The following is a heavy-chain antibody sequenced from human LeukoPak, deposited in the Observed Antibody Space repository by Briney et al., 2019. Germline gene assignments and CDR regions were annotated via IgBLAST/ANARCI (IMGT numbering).Heavy chain of an antibody. CDR2: ISSSSSYI. Sequence: GRSLRLSCAASGFTFSSYSMNWVRQAPGKGLEWVSSISSSSSYIYYADSVKGRFTISRDNAKNSLYLQMNSLRAEDTAVYYCARDPGGEVPYYFDYWGQGTLVTVSS. D-gene: IGHD1-14*01. J-gene: IGHJ4*02. CDR3: ARDPGGEVPYYFDY. CDR1: GFTFSSYS. V-gene: IGHV3-21*01.